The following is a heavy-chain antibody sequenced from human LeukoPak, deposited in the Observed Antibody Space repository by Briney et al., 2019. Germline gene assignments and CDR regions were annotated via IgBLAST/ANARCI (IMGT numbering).Heavy chain of an antibody. Sequence: PSETLSLTCTVSGGSISSSGYYWGWIRQPPGKGLEWIGSIYYSGSTYYNPSLKSRLTMSVDTSKNQFSLKLSSVTAADTAVYFCAGLRVGTMVRGWFDRWGQGTLVTVSS. J-gene: IGHJ5*02. CDR2: IYYSGST. CDR3: AGLRVGTMVRGWFDR. D-gene: IGHD3-10*01. CDR1: GGSISSSGYY. V-gene: IGHV4-39*01.